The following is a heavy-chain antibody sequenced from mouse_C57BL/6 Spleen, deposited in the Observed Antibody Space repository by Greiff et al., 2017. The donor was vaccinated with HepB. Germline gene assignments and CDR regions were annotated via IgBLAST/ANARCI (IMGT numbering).Heavy chain of an antibody. J-gene: IGHJ2*01. CDR1: GYTFTSYW. Sequence: QVQLQQPGAELVMPGASVKLSCKASGYTFTSYWMHWVKQRPGQGLEWIGEIDPSDSYTNYNQKFKGKSTLTVDKSSSTAYMLLSSLTSEDSAVYFCARWEDGPYYFDYWGQGTTLTVSS. CDR2: IDPSDSYT. V-gene: IGHV1-69*01. D-gene: IGHD2-3*01. CDR3: ARWEDGPYYFDY.